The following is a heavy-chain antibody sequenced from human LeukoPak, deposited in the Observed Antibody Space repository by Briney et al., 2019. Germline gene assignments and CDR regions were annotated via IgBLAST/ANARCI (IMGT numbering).Heavy chain of an antibody. CDR1: GFTFSSYS. CDR2: ISSSSYI. Sequence: GGSLRLSCAASGFTFSSYSMNWVRQAPGKGLEWVSSISSSSYIYYADSVKGRFTISRDNAKNSLYLQMNSLRAEDTAVYYCARPLTAAGYYMDVWGKGTTVTVSS. V-gene: IGHV3-21*01. J-gene: IGHJ6*03. CDR3: ARPLTAAGYYMDV. D-gene: IGHD6-13*01.